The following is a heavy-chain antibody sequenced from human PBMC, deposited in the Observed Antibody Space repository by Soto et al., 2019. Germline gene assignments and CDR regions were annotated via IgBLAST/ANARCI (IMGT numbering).Heavy chain of an antibody. CDR2: INPKTGDT. J-gene: IGHJ4*02. D-gene: IGHD2-21*01. CDR3: ERDPPRYFTSSPEGAGL. CDR1: GYTFTDSH. V-gene: IGHV1-2*02. Sequence: ASVKVSCKASGYTFTDSHIHWVRQASGQGLEWLGWINPKTGDTNYPQKFQGRITMTRDTSMSTAYMELTNLTSDDAAVYYCERDPPRYFTSSPEGAGLWGQGTLVTVSS.